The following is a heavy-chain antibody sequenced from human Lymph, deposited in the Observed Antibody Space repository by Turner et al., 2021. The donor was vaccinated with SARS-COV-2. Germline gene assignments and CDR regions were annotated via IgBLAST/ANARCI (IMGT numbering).Heavy chain of an antibody. J-gene: IGHJ5*02. D-gene: IGHD3-9*01. CDR1: GYTFTRYD. CDR3: ARAAQLTVWFDP. CDR2: MDPNRGNT. V-gene: IGHV1-8*01. Sequence: QVQLVQSGAEVKKPGASVKVSCMASGYTFTRYDINWVRQATGQGLGWMGWMDPNRGNTGYAQKFQGRVTMTRNTSISTAYMELSSLRSEDTAVYYCARAAQLTVWFDPWGQGTLVTVSS.